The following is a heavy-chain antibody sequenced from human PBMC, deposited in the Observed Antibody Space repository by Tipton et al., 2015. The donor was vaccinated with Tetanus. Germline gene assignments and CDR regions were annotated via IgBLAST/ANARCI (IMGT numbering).Heavy chain of an antibody. D-gene: IGHD3-10*01. CDR2: INPNSGGT. CDR3: ARDLYGSGSYRVDYYFDY. V-gene: IGHV1-2*04. Sequence: QVQLVQSGAEVKKPGASVKVSCKASGYTFTGYYMHWVRQAPGQGLEWMGWINPNSGGTNYAQKFQGWVTMTRDTSISTAYMELSRLRSDDTAVYYCARDLYGSGSYRVDYYFDYWGQGTLVTVSS. CDR1: GYTFTGYY. J-gene: IGHJ4*02.